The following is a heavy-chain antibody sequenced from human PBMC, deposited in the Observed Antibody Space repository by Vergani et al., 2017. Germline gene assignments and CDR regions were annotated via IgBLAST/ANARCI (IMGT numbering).Heavy chain of an antibody. V-gene: IGHV1-2*02. J-gene: IGHJ3*02. CDR2: INPNSGGT. Sequence: QVQLVQSGAEVKKPGASVTVSSTASCYTFTAYYLPWVRQPPGKGLDWMGWINPNSGGTNYAQKFQGRVTMTMDTSISTAYMELSRLRSDDTAVYYCARDSSDAFDIWGQGTMVTVSS. CDR1: CYTFTAYY. CDR3: ARDSSDAFDI.